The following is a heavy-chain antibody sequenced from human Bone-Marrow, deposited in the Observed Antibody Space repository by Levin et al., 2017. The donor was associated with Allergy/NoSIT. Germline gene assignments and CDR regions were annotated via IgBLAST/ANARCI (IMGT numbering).Heavy chain of an antibody. Sequence: GGSLRLSCAASGFTFSSYDMHWVRQATGKGLEWVSAIGTAGDTYYPGSVKGRFTISRENAKNSLYLQMNSLRAGDTAVYYCARGVGAVADPGIDYWGQGTLVTVSS. J-gene: IGHJ4*02. CDR3: ARGVGAVADPGIDY. CDR2: IGTAGDT. CDR1: GFTFSSYD. D-gene: IGHD6-19*01. V-gene: IGHV3-13*01.